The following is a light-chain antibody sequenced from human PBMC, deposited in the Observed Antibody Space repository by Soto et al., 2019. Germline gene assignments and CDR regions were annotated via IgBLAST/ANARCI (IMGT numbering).Light chain of an antibody. Sequence: DIVMTQSPLSLPVTPGEPASISCRSSQSLLHSNGNIYLDWYLQRPGQSPQLLIYLGSNRASGVPDRFSGSGSGTDFTLKISRVEAEDVGVYYCMQDLQTPIIFGQGTRLEIK. V-gene: IGKV2-28*01. CDR1: QSLLHSNGNIY. CDR3: MQDLQTPII. CDR2: LGS. J-gene: IGKJ5*01.